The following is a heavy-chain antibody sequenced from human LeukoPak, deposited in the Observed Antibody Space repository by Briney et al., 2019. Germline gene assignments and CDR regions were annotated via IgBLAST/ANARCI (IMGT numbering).Heavy chain of an antibody. CDR2: ISAYNGNT. Sequence: GASVKVSCKASGYTFTSYGISWVRQAPGQGLEWMGWISAYNGNTNYAQKLQGRVTMTTDTSTSTAYMELRSLRSDDTAVYYCARDPLIYYDSSGCSFDIWGQGTMVTVSS. CDR3: ARDPLIYYDSSGCSFDI. J-gene: IGHJ3*02. CDR1: GYTFTSYG. V-gene: IGHV1-18*01. D-gene: IGHD3-22*01.